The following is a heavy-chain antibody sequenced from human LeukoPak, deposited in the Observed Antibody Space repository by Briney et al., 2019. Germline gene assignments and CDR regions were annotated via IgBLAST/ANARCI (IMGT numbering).Heavy chain of an antibody. V-gene: IGHV4-59*01. CDR2: IYYSGST. D-gene: IGHD6-19*01. CDR3: ARGERYSSGWPYFDY. CDR1: GGSISSYY. J-gene: IGHJ4*02. Sequence: ASETLSLTCTVSGGSISSYYWSWIRQPPGKGLEWIGYIYYSGSTNYNPSLKSRVTISVDTSKNQFSLKLSSVTAADTAVYYCARGERYSSGWPYFDYWGQGTLVTVSS.